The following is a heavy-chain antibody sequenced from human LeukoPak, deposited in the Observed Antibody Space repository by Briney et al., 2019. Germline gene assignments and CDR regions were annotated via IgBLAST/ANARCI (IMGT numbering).Heavy chain of an antibody. CDR2: IYYSGST. Sequence: PSETLSLTCAVSGGSISSGGYSWSWIRQPPGKGVEWIGYIYYSGSTNYNPSLKSRVTISVDTSKNQFSLKLSSVTAADTAVYYCARNYYDSSGYPYYYYYYMDVWGKGTTVTISS. J-gene: IGHJ6*03. CDR3: ARNYYDSSGYPYYYYYYMDV. D-gene: IGHD3-22*01. V-gene: IGHV4-61*08. CDR1: GGSISSGGYS.